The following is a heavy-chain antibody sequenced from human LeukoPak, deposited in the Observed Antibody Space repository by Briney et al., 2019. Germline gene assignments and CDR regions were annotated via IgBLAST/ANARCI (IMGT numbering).Heavy chain of an antibody. V-gene: IGHV3-7*05. CDR1: GFTFSSYW. J-gene: IGHJ4*02. Sequence: GGSLRLSCAASGFTFSSYWMSWVRQAPGKGLEGVASTKQDGGEKYYVDSVKGRFTISRDNAKSSLYLQMNSLRAEDTAVYYCARDGSTGAVDFDYWGQGTLVTVSS. CDR2: TKQDGGEK. D-gene: IGHD7-27*01. CDR3: ARDGSTGAVDFDY.